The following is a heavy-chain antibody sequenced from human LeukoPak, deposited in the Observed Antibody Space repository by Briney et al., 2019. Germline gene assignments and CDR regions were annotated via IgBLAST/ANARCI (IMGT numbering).Heavy chain of an antibody. CDR2: INHSGST. D-gene: IGHD6-6*01. CDR1: GGSISSSSYY. Sequence: SETLSLTCTVSGGSISSSSYYWGWIRQPPGKGLEWIGEINHSGSTNYNPSLKSRVTISVDTSKNQFSLKLSSVTAADTAVYYCARPSHIAARPVNWFDPWGQGTLVTVSS. J-gene: IGHJ5*02. CDR3: ARPSHIAARPVNWFDP. V-gene: IGHV4-39*07.